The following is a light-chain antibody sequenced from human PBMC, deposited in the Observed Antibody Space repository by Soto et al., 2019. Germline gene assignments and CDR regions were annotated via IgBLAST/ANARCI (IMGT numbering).Light chain of an antibody. CDR1: SSNIGSNY. CDR2: RNN. Sequence: QSVLGQAPSASGSPGQRVTISCSGSSSNIGSNYVYWYQQLPGTAPKLLIYRNNQRPSGVPDRFSGSKSGTSASLAISGLRSEDEADYYCAAWDDSLSGRVFGTGTKVTVL. CDR3: AAWDDSLSGRV. V-gene: IGLV1-47*01. J-gene: IGLJ1*01.